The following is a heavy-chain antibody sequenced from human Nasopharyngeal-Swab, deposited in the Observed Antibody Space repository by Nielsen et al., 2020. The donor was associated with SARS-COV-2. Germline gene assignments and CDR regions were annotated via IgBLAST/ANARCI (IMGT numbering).Heavy chain of an antibody. D-gene: IGHD3-3*01. J-gene: IGHJ5*02. CDR3: ARVGLGRITIFGVVTRGGFDP. V-gene: IGHV4-31*02. Sequence: WIRQPPGKGLEWIGYIYYSGSTYYNPSLKSRVTISVDTSKNQFSLKLSSVTAADTAAYYCARVGLGRITIFGVVTRGGFDPWGQGTLVTVSS. CDR2: IYYSGST.